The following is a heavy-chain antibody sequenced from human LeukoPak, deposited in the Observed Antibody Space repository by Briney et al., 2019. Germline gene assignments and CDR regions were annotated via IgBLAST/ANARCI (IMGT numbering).Heavy chain of an antibody. CDR3: AVVAGTNYYYYYMDV. V-gene: IGHV1-8*01. J-gene: IGHJ6*03. Sequence: ASVKVSCKASGYTFTSSDINWVRQATGQELEWMGWMNPNSGNTGYALRFQGRVTMTRDTSISTVYMELSSLRSEDTAVYYCAVVAGTNYYYYYMDVWGKGTTVTVSS. CDR1: GYTFTSSD. D-gene: IGHD6-19*01. CDR2: MNPNSGNT.